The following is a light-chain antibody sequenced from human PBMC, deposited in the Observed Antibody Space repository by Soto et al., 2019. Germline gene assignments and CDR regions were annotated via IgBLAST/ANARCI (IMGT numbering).Light chain of an antibody. Sequence: EIVLTQSPGTLSLSPGERATLSCRASQAWYQQKPGQAPRLLIYGASSRATGIPDRFSGSGSGTDFTLTISRLEPEDFAVYYCQQYASSPVFTFGPGTKVDIK. CDR2: GAS. CDR3: QQYASSPVFT. V-gene: IGKV3-20*01. J-gene: IGKJ3*01.